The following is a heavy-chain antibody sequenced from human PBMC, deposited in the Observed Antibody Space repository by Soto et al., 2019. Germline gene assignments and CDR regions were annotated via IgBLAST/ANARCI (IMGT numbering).Heavy chain of an antibody. D-gene: IGHD2-21*01. CDR3: AKDWAVMAESGGMDV. CDR1: GFTFSNYA. V-gene: IGHV3-30*18. Sequence: LSCXASGFTFSNYAMHWVRQAPGKGLEWVAVISYLGXNKYYXDSVKGRFTISRDNSKNALYLQMGSLTAEDTAVYFCAKDWAVMAESGGMDVWGQGTTVIVSS. CDR2: ISYLGXNK. J-gene: IGHJ6*02.